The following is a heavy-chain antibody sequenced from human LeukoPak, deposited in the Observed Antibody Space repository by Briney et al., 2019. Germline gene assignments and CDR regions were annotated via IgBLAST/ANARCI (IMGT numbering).Heavy chain of an antibody. J-gene: IGHJ4*02. CDR3: ARPRGSGYDFDY. D-gene: IGHD5-12*01. CDR2: ISSSSSYI. V-gene: IGHV3-21*01. Sequence: GGSLRLSCAASGFTFSSYSMNWVRQAPGKGLEWVSSISSSSSYIYYADSVKGRFTISRDSAKNSLYLQMNSLRAEDTAVYYCARPRGSGYDFDYWGQGTLVTVSS. CDR1: GFTFSSYS.